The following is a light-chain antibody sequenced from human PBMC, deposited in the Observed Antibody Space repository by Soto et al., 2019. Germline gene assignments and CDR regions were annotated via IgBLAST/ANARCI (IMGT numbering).Light chain of an antibody. CDR1: QSISSW. CDR3: QHYDTCPYT. V-gene: IGKV1-5*03. J-gene: IGKJ2*01. Sequence: DIQMTQFPSTLSASVGDRVTITCRASQSISSWLAWYQQKPGKAPKLLIYKASSIESGVPSTFSGSGSGTEFPLTISGLQPDDFATDYCQHYDTCPYTFGQGTKLEIK. CDR2: KAS.